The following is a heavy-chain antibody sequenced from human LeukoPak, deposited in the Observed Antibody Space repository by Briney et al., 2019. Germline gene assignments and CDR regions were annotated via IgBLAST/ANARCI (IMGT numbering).Heavy chain of an antibody. J-gene: IGHJ4*02. D-gene: IGHD2-21*02. CDR2: IIPMLDIT. V-gene: IGHV1-69*04. Sequence: SVKVSCKASGGTFGSHAMSWVRQAPGQGLEWMGGIIPMLDITNYAQKFQGRVTISADKSTGTAYMQLSSLRSEDTAVYYCAILSDGAYCGGDCFYLDYWGQGTPVTVSS. CDR1: GGTFGSHA. CDR3: AILSDGAYCGGDCFYLDY.